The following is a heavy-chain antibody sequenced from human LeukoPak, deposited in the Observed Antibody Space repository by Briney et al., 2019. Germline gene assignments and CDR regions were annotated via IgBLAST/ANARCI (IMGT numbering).Heavy chain of an antibody. CDR1: GGSISSYY. J-gene: IGHJ4*02. CDR2: IYTSGSN. V-gene: IGHV4-4*07. D-gene: IGHD4/OR15-4a*01. Sequence: PSETLSLTCTVSGGSISSYYWSWIRQPAGKGLEWIGRIYTSGSNSYNPSLKSRVTMSVDTSKNQFSLKLSSVTAADTAMYYCARVRDYGTFDYWGQGTLVTVSS. CDR3: ARVRDYGTFDY.